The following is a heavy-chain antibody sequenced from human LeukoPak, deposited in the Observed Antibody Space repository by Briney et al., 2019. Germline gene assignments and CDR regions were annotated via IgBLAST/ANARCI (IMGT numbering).Heavy chain of an antibody. Sequence: TSVKVSCKVSGYTLTELSMHWVRQAPGKGLEWMGGFDPEDGETIYAQKFQGRVTMTEDTSTDTAYMELSSLRSEDTAVYYCATGIRSPLGATRSDYWGQGTLVTVSS. CDR1: GYTLTELS. CDR3: ATGIRSPLGATRSDY. J-gene: IGHJ4*02. D-gene: IGHD1-26*01. CDR2: FDPEDGET. V-gene: IGHV1-24*01.